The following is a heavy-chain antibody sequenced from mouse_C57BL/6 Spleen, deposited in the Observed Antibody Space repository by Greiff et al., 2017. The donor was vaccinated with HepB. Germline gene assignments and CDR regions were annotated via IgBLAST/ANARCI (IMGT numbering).Heavy chain of an antibody. D-gene: IGHD1-1*01. CDR3: ARDGHITTVVGYFDY. CDR2: ISDGGSYT. CDR1: GFTFSSYA. J-gene: IGHJ2*01. V-gene: IGHV5-4*01. Sequence: EVKVEESGGGLVKPGGSLKLSCAASGFTFSSYAMSWVRQTPEKRLEWVATISDGGSYTYYPDNVKGRFTISRDNAKNNLYLQMSHLKSEDTAMYYCARDGHITTVVGYFDYWGQGTTLTVSS.